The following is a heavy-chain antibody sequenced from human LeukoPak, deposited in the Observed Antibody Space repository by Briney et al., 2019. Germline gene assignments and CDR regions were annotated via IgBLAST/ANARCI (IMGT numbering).Heavy chain of an antibody. Sequence: SVKVSCKASGGTFSSYAISWVRQAPGQGLEWMGGIIPIFGTANYAQKFQGRVTITADESTSTAYMELSSLRSEDTAVYYCARDATTYYDFWSGYYRSRGKFDYWGQGTLVTVSS. CDR2: IIPIFGTA. CDR1: GGTFSSYA. CDR3: ARDATTYYDFWSGYYRSRGKFDY. D-gene: IGHD3-3*01. V-gene: IGHV1-69*01. J-gene: IGHJ4*02.